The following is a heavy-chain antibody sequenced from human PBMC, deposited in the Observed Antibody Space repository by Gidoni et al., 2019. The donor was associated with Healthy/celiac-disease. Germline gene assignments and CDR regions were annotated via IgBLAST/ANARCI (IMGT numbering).Heavy chain of an antibody. CDR3: ARHVMTTVTKFDY. D-gene: IGHD4-17*01. CDR2: IYYSGST. J-gene: IGHJ4*02. Sequence: QLQLQESGPGLVKPSETLSLTCTVSGGSISSSSYYWGWIRQPPGKGLEWIGSIYYSGSTYYNPSLKSRVTISVDTSKNQFSLKLSSVTAADTAVYYCARHVMTTVTKFDYWGQGTLVTVSS. V-gene: IGHV4-39*01. CDR1: GGSISSSSYY.